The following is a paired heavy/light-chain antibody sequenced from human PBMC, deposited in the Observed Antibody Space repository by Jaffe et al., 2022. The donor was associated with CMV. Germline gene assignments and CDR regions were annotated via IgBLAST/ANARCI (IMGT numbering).Light chain of an antibody. CDR3: QQYNSYSST. CDR1: QSVSNW. Sequence: DIQMTQSPSTLSASVGDRVTITCRASQSVSNWLAWYQQKPGKAPKILIYKASSLESGVPSRFSGSGSGTEFTLTISSLQPDDFATYYCQQYNSYSSTFGPGTKVDIK. CDR2: KAS. V-gene: IGKV1-5*03. J-gene: IGKJ3*01.
Heavy chain of an antibody. V-gene: IGHV3-15*01. CDR3: TTDNLKYYYGSGTYDY. CDR1: GFTFSNAW. D-gene: IGHD3-10*01. CDR2: IKSRTEGETT. Sequence: EVRLVESGGGLVKPGGSLRLSCAASGFTFSNAWMSWVRQAPGKGLEWVGRIKSRTEGETTDYAAPVKGRFTISRDDSKNTLYLQMNSLKTEDTAVYYCTTDNLKYYYGSGTYDYWGQGTLVTVSS. J-gene: IGHJ4*02.